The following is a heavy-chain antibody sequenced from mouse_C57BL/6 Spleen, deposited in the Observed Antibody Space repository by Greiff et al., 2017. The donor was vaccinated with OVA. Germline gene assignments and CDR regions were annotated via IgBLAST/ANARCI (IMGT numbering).Heavy chain of an antibody. Sequence: DVKLLESGGGLVQPGGSLKLSCAASGFTFSDYYMYWVRQTPEKRLEWVGYICNGGGSAYYPATVKGRSTISRDNATNTLYLQMSRLMTEYTAMYYGANSSTVVVHYWYVDVWGKGTTVTVSS. CDR3: ANSSTVVVHYWYVDV. J-gene: IGHJ1*03. CDR1: GFTFSDYY. CDR2: ICNGGGSA. V-gene: IGHV5-12*01. D-gene: IGHD1-1*01.